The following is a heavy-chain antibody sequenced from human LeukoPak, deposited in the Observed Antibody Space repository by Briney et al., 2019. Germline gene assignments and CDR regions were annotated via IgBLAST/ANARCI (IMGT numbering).Heavy chain of an antibody. Sequence: AGGSLRLSCAASGFTFNSHGMHWVRQAPGKGLEWVAFIRYDGSDEYYADSVKGRFTISRDNSKNTLFLQMNSLRPEDTAVYYCAKASWRGYCSGGSCYGTLWAFDIWGQGTLVTVSS. D-gene: IGHD2-15*01. V-gene: IGHV3-30*02. CDR3: AKASWRGYCSGGSCYGTLWAFDI. J-gene: IGHJ3*02. CDR2: IRYDGSDE. CDR1: GFTFNSHG.